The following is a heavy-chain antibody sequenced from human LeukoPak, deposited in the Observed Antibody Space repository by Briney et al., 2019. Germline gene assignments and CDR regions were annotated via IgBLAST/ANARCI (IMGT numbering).Heavy chain of an antibody. CDR1: GFTFSSHA. V-gene: IGHV3-23*01. D-gene: IGHD6-13*01. CDR3: AKASSSWYYFDY. Sequence: PGGSLRLSCAASGFTFSSHAMSWVRQAPGKGLEWVSVISGSGASTYYADSVKGRFTISRDNSKNTLYLQMNSLRAEDTAVYYCAKASSSWYYFDYWGQGTLVTVSS. CDR2: ISGSGAST. J-gene: IGHJ4*02.